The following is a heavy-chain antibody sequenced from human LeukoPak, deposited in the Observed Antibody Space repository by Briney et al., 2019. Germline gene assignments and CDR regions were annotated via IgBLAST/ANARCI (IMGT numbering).Heavy chain of an antibody. Sequence: GGSLRLSCAASGFTFSSYGMHWVRQAPGKGLEWVALIRYDGSNEHYPDSVKGRFTISRDNSKNTLYLQMNSLRAEDTAVYYCAKDLTYDSTGSDYWGQGIVVTVSS. CDR2: IRYDGSNE. CDR1: GFTFSSYG. D-gene: IGHD3-22*01. J-gene: IGHJ4*02. V-gene: IGHV3-30*02. CDR3: AKDLTYDSTGSDY.